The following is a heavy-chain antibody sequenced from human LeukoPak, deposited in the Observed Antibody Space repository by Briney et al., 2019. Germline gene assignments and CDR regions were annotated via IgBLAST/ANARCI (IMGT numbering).Heavy chain of an antibody. CDR1: GFTFSSYA. CDR3: AKAPSSSWYVGDY. V-gene: IGHV3-30*04. D-gene: IGHD6-13*01. CDR2: ISYDGSNK. Sequence: GGSLRLSCAASGFTFSSYAMHWVRQAPGKGLEWAAVISYDGSNKYYADSVKGRFTISRDNSKNTLYLQMNSLRVEDTAVYYCAKAPSSSWYVGDYWGQGTLVTVSS. J-gene: IGHJ4*02.